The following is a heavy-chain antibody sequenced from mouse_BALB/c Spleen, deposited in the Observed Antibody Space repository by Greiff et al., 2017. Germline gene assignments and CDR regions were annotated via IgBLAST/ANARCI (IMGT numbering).Heavy chain of an antibody. CDR2: ISYSGST. J-gene: IGHJ1*01. CDR1: GDSITSGY. V-gene: IGHV3-8*02. CDR3: ARGGLKGLYWYFDV. Sequence: VQLKESGPSLVKPSQTLSLTCSVTGDSITSGYWNWIRKFPGNKLEYMGYISYSGSTYYNPSLKSRISITRDTSKNQYYLQLNSVTTEDTATYYCARGGLKGLYWYFDVWGAGTTVTVSS. D-gene: IGHD1-3*01.